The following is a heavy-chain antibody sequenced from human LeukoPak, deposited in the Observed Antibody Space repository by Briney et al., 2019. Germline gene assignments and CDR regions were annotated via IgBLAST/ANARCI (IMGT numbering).Heavy chain of an antibody. Sequence: GGSLRLSCAASGFTFSSYWMSWVRQAPGKGLEWVANIKQDGSEKYYVDSVKGRFTISRDNAKNSLYLQMNSLRAEGTAVYYCARDTGIAAAGTGYYYYMDVWGKGTTVTVSS. CDR1: GFTFSSYW. J-gene: IGHJ6*03. CDR3: ARDTGIAAAGTGYYYYMDV. V-gene: IGHV3-7*01. D-gene: IGHD6-13*01. CDR2: IKQDGSEK.